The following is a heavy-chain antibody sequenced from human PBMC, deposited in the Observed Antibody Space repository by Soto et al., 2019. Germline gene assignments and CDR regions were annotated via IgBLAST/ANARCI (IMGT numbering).Heavy chain of an antibody. Sequence: QVQLVESGGGLVKPGGSLRLSCAASGFTFSDYYMSWIRQAPGRGLEWISYISTSSIYTINADSVKGRFTISRDNAKNSLYLKMNSLRAEDTAVYYCARMYYYGSGEDNWFDPWGQGTLVTVSS. J-gene: IGHJ5*02. V-gene: IGHV3-11*05. CDR2: ISTSSIYT. CDR3: ARMYYYGSGEDNWFDP. CDR1: GFTFSDYY. D-gene: IGHD3-10*01.